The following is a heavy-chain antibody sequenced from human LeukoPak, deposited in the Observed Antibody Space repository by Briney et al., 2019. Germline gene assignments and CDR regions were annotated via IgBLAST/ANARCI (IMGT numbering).Heavy chain of an antibody. D-gene: IGHD3-22*01. Sequence: GGTLRLSCAASGFSFSSYGMTWVRQAPGKGLEWVSSISGSGGSTYYADSVKGRFTISRDNSKNTLYLQMNSLKTEDTAVYYCTTESTMIVVVITDGNGGWGQGTLVTVSS. CDR1: GFSFSSYG. CDR2: ISGSGGST. V-gene: IGHV3-23*01. CDR3: TTESTMIVVVITDGNGG. J-gene: IGHJ4*02.